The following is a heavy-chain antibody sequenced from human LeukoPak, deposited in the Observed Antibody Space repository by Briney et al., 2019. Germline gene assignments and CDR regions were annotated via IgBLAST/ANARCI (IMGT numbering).Heavy chain of an antibody. J-gene: IGHJ5*02. Sequence: GGPLRLSCAASGFTFSSYAMSWVRQAPGKGLEWVSAISGSGGSTYYADSVKGRFTISRDNSKNTLYLQMNSLRAEDTAVYYCAKGSSTSLRPPQDWFDPWGQGTLVTVSS. CDR1: GFTFSSYA. CDR2: ISGSGGST. V-gene: IGHV3-23*01. D-gene: IGHD2-2*01. CDR3: AKGSSTSLRPPQDWFDP.